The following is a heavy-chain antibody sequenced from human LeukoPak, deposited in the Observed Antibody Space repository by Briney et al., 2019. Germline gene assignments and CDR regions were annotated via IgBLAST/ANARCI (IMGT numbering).Heavy chain of an antibody. J-gene: IGHJ4*02. D-gene: IGHD3-3*01. CDR3: ARRFGVVTGFDY. CDR2: INPNSGGT. Sequence: ASVKVSCRASGYTFTDYYVHWVRQAPGQGLEWMGWINPNSGGTNYAQKFQGRVTMTRDTSISTAYMELSRLRSDDTAVYYCARRFGVVTGFDYWGQGTLVTVSS. CDR1: GYTFTDYY. V-gene: IGHV1-2*02.